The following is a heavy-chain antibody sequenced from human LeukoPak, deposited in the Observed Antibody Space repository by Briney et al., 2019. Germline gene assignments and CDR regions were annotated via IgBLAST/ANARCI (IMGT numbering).Heavy chain of an antibody. V-gene: IGHV3-53*01. Sequence: PGGSLRLSCAAPGFTVSSNYMSWVRQAPGKGLEWVSVIYSGGSTYYADSVKGRFTISRDNSKNTLYLQMNSLRAEDTAVYYCARSKNHYYDSSGYYFNLIPPFDYWGQGTLVTVSS. CDR3: ARSKNHYYDSSGYYFNLIPPFDY. CDR2: IYSGGST. J-gene: IGHJ4*02. CDR1: GFTVSSNY. D-gene: IGHD3-22*01.